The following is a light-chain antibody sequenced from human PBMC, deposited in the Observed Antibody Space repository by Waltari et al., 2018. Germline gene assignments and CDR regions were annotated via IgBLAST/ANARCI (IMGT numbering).Light chain of an antibody. Sequence: QSALTQPASVSGSPGQPITISCTATSSDLGSYTLVSCYQQHPGKAPKLILYEGTKRPSGVSNRFSGSKSGNTASLTISGLQAEDEADYYCCSYAGSRVFGGGTKLTVL. V-gene: IGLV2-23*01. CDR3: CSYAGSRV. CDR2: EGT. CDR1: SSDLGSYTL. J-gene: IGLJ3*02.